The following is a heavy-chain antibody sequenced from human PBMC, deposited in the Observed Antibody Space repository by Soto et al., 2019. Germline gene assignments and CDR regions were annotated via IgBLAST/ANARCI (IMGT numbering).Heavy chain of an antibody. D-gene: IGHD3-10*01. V-gene: IGHV1-18*01. Sequence: QVQLVQSGAEVKKPGASVKVSCKASGYTFTSYGISWVRQAPGQGLEWMGWISAYNGNTNYAQKLRGRVTMTTDTSTSTAYMELRSLRSDDTAVYYCARSRGRALNYYYGSGSPTDFDYWGQGTLVTVSS. CDR2: ISAYNGNT. J-gene: IGHJ4*02. CDR1: GYTFTSYG. CDR3: ARSRGRALNYYYGSGSPTDFDY.